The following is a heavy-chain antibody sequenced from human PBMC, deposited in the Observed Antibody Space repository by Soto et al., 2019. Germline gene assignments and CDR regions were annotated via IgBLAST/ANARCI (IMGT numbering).Heavy chain of an antibody. CDR2: LYNTGST. Sequence: PSETLSLTCTVSGASISRYYWSWIRQSPGKGLEWIGYLYNTGSTIYNPSLKSRVTISVDTSKNQFSLKMNSVTAADTAVYYCARGFAIDWYTYYCEYWGQGPLVTVS. CDR1: GASISRYY. D-gene: IGHD3-9*01. V-gene: IGHV4-59*08. J-gene: IGHJ4*02. CDR3: ARGFAIDWYTYYCEY.